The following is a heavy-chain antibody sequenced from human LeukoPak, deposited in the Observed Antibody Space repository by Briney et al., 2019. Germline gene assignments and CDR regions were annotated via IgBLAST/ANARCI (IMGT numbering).Heavy chain of an antibody. Sequence: SETLSLTCAVSGGSISSSNWWSWVRQPPGKGLEWIGEIYHSGSTNYNPSLKSLGTISVDKSKNQFSLKLSSVAAADTAVYYCARGGVRSRFDPWGQGTLVTVSS. CDR2: IYHSGST. J-gene: IGHJ5*02. CDR1: GGSISSSNW. CDR3: ARGGVRSRFDP. V-gene: IGHV4-4*02. D-gene: IGHD3-10*01.